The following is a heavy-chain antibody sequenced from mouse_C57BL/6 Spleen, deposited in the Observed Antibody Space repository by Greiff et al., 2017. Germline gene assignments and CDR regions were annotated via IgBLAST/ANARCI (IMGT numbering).Heavy chain of an antibody. CDR3: TRGSYSNYDAMDY. CDR2: ISSGGDYI. V-gene: IGHV5-9-1*02. Sequence: EVQRVESGEGLVKPGGSLKLSCAASGFTFSSYAMSWVRQTPEKRLEWVAYISSGGDYIYYADTVKGRFTISRDNARNTLYLQMSSLKSEDTAMYYCTRGSYSNYDAMDYWGQGTSVTVSS. J-gene: IGHJ4*01. CDR1: GFTFSSYA. D-gene: IGHD2-5*01.